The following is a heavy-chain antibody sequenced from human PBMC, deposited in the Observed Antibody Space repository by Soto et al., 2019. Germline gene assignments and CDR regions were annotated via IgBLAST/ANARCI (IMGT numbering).Heavy chain of an antibody. Sequence: QVQLVESGGGVVQPGRSLRLSCAASGFTFSNYGMHWVSQAPGKGLEWVAVISSDGSYEYYGDSVKGRFTVSRDNSKNTLYVQMDSLRAEDTAVYYCAKSKDLGDCDSKVDYWGQGTLVTVSS. V-gene: IGHV3-30*18. CDR2: ISSDGSYE. D-gene: IGHD2-21*02. CDR1: GFTFSNYG. J-gene: IGHJ4*02. CDR3: AKSKDLGDCDSKVDY.